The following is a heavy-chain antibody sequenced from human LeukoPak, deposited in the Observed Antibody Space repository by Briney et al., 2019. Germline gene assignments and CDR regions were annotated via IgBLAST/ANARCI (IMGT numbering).Heavy chain of an antibody. CDR3: ASSSFNYYDSSGDAPTPGYFQH. Sequence: ASVKVSCKASGYTFTSYGISWVRQAPGQGLEWMGWISAYNGNTNYAQKLQGRVTMTTDTSTSTAYMELRSLRSDDTAVYYCASSSFNYYDSSGDAPTPGYFQHWGQGTLVTVSS. J-gene: IGHJ1*01. D-gene: IGHD3-22*01. CDR2: ISAYNGNT. CDR1: GYTFTSYG. V-gene: IGHV1-18*01.